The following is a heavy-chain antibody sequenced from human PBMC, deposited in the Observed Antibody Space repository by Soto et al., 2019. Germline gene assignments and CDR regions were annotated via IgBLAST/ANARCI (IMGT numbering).Heavy chain of an antibody. D-gene: IGHD6-19*01. J-gene: IGHJ4*02. CDR3: ARDGQWLPRDGLRSSYYVDY. CDR2: IWYDGGNK. Sequence: QVQLVESGGGVVQPGRSLRLSCAASGFNFSSYVMHWVRQAPGKGLEWVAVIWYDGGNKYYADSVKGRFTISRDNSKNTPNLQMNSPRSEDTAGYYCARDGQWLPRDGLRSSYYVDYWGQGTLVTVSS. V-gene: IGHV3-33*01. CDR1: GFNFSSYV.